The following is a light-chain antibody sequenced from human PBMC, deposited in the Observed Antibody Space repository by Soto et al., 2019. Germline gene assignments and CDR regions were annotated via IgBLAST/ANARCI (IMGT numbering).Light chain of an antibody. J-gene: IGLJ2*01. CDR1: SSNLGGNT. V-gene: IGLV1-44*01. CDR3: AAWDDSLKGVI. Sequence: QSVLTQPPSVSETPGQTVTISCSGSSSNLGGNTVNWYQQLPGTAPKLLIYSDYHRPSGVPDRFSGSKSGTSASLAISGLQSEDEADYYCAAWDDSLKGVIFGEGTKVAVL. CDR2: SDY.